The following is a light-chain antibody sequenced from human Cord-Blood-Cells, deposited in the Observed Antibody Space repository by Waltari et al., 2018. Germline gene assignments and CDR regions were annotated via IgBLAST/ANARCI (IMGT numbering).Light chain of an antibody. CDR3: YSAADNNLV. Sequence: SYELTQPSSVSVSPGQTARITCSGDVLAKKYARWFQQKPGQAPVLVIYKERERPPGIPERFSGSSSGTTVTLTISGAQVEDEADYYCYSAADNNLVFGGGTKLTVL. CDR1: VLAKKY. V-gene: IGLV3-27*01. CDR2: KER. J-gene: IGLJ3*02.